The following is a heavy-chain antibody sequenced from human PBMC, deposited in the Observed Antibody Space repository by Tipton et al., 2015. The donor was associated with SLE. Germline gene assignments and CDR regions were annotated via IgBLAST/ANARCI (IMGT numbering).Heavy chain of an antibody. V-gene: IGHV4-59*11. Sequence: TLSLTCTVSGGSISSHYWSWIRQPPGKGLEWIGYIYYSGSTHYNPSLKSRFTISVDTSKTQFSLKLRSVTAADTAVYYCASGTLVGSWYYSMDVWGKGTTVTVSS. D-gene: IGHD2-2*03. CDR3: ASGTLVGSWYYSMDV. J-gene: IGHJ6*03. CDR1: GGSISSHY. CDR2: IYYSGST.